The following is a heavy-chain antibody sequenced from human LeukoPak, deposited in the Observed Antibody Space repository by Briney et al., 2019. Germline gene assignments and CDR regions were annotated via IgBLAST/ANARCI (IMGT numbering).Heavy chain of an antibody. Sequence: SETLSLTCTVSGGSISSYYWSWIRQPPGKGLEWIGYIYYSGSTNYNPSLKSRVTISVDTSKNQFSLKLSSVTAADAAVYYCARAGYYYYMDVWGKGTTVTISS. V-gene: IGHV4-59*01. J-gene: IGHJ6*03. CDR2: IYYSGST. CDR1: GGSISSYY. CDR3: ARAGYYYYMDV.